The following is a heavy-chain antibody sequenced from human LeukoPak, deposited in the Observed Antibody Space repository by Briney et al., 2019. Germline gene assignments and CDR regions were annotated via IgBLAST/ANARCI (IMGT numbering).Heavy chain of an antibody. CDR2: INHSGST. CDR1: GGSFSGYY. J-gene: IGHJ4*02. D-gene: IGHD6-19*01. Sequence: SETLSLTCAVYGGSFSGYYWSWIRQPPGKGLEWIGEINHSGSTNYNPSLKGRVTISVDTSKNQFSLKLSSVTAADTAVYYCARADSSGWYNYWGQGTLVTVSS. CDR3: ARADSSGWYNY. V-gene: IGHV4-34*01.